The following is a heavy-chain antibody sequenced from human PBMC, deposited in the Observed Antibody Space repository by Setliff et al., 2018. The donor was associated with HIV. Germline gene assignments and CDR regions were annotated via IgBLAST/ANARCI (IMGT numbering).Heavy chain of an antibody. Sequence: SETLSLTCRVASGSISGYYWSWVRQRPGRGLEWIGYVSYSGSTSYNTSLNSRVTMSVDTSRDQFSLKLSSVTAADTAVYYCARTRGRAPVSYYFDNWGQGRLVTVSS. J-gene: IGHJ4*02. V-gene: IGHV4-59*01. CDR3: ARTRGRAPVSYYFDN. D-gene: IGHD2-2*01. CDR2: VSYSGST. CDR1: SGSISGYY.